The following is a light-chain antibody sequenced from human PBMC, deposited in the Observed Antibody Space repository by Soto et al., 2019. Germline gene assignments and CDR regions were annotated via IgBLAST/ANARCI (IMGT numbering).Light chain of an antibody. CDR3: QQYNNWPT. CDR2: WAS. J-gene: IGKJ1*01. Sequence: DIVMTQSPDSLAVSLGERATINCKSSQSVLSSSKNKNYLAWYQQKPGQPPKLLIYWASTRESGVPDRFSGSGSGTDFTLTISSLQAEDVAVYYCQQYNNWPTFGQGTKVEIK. V-gene: IGKV4-1*01. CDR1: QSVLSSSKNKNY.